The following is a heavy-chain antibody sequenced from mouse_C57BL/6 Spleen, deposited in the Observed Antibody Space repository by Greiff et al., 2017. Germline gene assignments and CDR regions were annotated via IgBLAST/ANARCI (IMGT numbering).Heavy chain of an antibody. V-gene: IGHV1-9*01. J-gene: IGHJ3*01. D-gene: IGHD1-1*01. CDR3: ARYYGSSYDWCAY. Sequence: QVQLQQSGAELMKPGASVKLSCKATGYTFTGYWIEWVKQRPGHGLEWIGEILPGSGSTHSNEKFKGKATFTADTSSNTAYMQLSSRTTEDSAIYYGARYYGSSYDWCAYGGQGTLVTVSA. CDR1: GYTFTGYW. CDR2: ILPGSGST.